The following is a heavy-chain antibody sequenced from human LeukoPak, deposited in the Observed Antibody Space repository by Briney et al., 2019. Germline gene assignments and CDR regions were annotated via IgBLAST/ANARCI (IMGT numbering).Heavy chain of an antibody. CDR2: IYYTGIT. Sequence: PSETLSLTCTVSGGSISGQYWSLIRQPPGKGLEWIGYIYYTGITKYNPSLKSRVTISVDTSKNQFSLRLTSVTAADTAVYHCARVSFHYHSGNYGWYFDSWGQGTLVTVSS. CDR3: ARVSFHYHSGNYGWYFDS. CDR1: GGSISGQY. J-gene: IGHJ4*02. V-gene: IGHV4-59*11. D-gene: IGHD3-10*01.